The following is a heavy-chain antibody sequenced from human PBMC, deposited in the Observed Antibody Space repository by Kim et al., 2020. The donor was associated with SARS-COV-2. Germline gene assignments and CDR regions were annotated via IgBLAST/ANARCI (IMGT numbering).Heavy chain of an antibody. Sequence: SETLSLTCTVSGGSISSSSYYWGWIRQPPGKGLEWIGSIYYSGSTYYNPSLKSRVTISVDTSKNQFSLKLSSVTAADTAVYYCARLAWEQWLVQYGMDVWGQGTTVTVSS. V-gene: IGHV4-39*01. CDR2: IYYSGST. D-gene: IGHD6-19*01. J-gene: IGHJ6*02. CDR1: GGSISSSSYY. CDR3: ARLAWEQWLVQYGMDV.